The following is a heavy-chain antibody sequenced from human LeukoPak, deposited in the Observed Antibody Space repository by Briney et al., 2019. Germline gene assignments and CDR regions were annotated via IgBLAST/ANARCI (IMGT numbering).Heavy chain of an antibody. D-gene: IGHD4/OR15-4a*01. CDR2: IDWNGDST. CDR3: ARRAGAYSHPYDY. Sequence: GGSLRLSCAASGFTFDDYGMSWVRQAPGKGLEWVSGIDWNGDSTSYADSVKGRFTISRDNSKNTLYLQMNSLRAEDTAVYYCARRAGAYSHPYDYWGQGTLVTVSS. J-gene: IGHJ4*02. V-gene: IGHV3-20*04. CDR1: GFTFDDYG.